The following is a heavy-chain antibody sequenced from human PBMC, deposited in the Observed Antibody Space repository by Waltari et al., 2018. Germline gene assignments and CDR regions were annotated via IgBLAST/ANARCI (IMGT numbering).Heavy chain of an antibody. CDR3: ARDQVYYDYIWGSYRYYYYGMDV. Sequence: QVQLQESGPGLVKPSQTLSLTCTVSGGSISSGSYYWSWIRQPAGKGLEWIGYIYTSGSTNYNPPLKSRVTISVDTSKNQFSLKLSSVTAADTAVYYCARDQVYYDYIWGSYRYYYYGMDVWGQGTTVTVSS. D-gene: IGHD3-16*02. J-gene: IGHJ6*02. CDR1: GGSISSGSYY. V-gene: IGHV4-61*09. CDR2: IYTSGST.